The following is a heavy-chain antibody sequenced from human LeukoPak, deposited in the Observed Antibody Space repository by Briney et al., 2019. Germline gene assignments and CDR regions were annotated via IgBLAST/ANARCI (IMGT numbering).Heavy chain of an antibody. J-gene: IGHJ4*02. V-gene: IGHV4-59*01. CDR2: IYYSGST. CDR1: GGSISSYY. D-gene: IGHD1-26*01. Sequence: PSETLALTCTVSGGSISSYYWSWIRQPPGKGLEWIGDIYYSGSTNYNPSLKSRVTISVDTSKNQFSLKLSSVTAADTAVYYCAKSKVGAPDYFDYWGQGTLVTVSS. CDR3: AKSKVGAPDYFDY.